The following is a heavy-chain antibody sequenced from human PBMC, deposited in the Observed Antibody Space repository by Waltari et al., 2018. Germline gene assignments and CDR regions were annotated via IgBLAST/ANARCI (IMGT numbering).Heavy chain of an antibody. J-gene: IGHJ6*02. CDR2: IMPSLGIA. D-gene: IGHD3-3*01. Sequence: QVQLVQSGAEVKKPGSSVKVSCKASGGTFSSYAISWVRQAPGQGLEWMGRIMPSLGIANSAQKFQGRVTITADKSTSTAYMELSSLRSEDTAVYYCARGSDTIFGVVIAYGMDVWGQGTTVTVSS. V-gene: IGHV1-69*04. CDR3: ARGSDTIFGVVIAYGMDV. CDR1: GGTFSSYA.